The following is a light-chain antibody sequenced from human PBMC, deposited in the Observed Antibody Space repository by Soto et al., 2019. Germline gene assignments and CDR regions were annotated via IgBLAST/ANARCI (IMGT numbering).Light chain of an antibody. CDR2: NVI. CDR1: SSDVGGYNF. CDR3: CSYEGSYTYV. Sequence: QSALTQPRPVSGSPGQSVTISYTGTSSDVGGYNFVSSYQHHPGKAPKVIIYNVIQRPSGVPDRFSASTYDNTASLTISGLRAEDEADYSCCSYEGSYTYVFGTGTKVTVL. J-gene: IGLJ1*01. V-gene: IGLV2-11*01.